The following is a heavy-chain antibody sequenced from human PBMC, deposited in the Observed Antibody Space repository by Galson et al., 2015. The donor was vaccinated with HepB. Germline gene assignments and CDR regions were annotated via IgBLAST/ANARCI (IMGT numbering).Heavy chain of an antibody. CDR1: GGSISSSSYY. V-gene: IGHV4-39*01. CDR2: IYYSGST. Sequence: ETLSLTCTVSGGSISSSSYYWGWIRQPPGKGLEWIGSIYYSGSTYYNPSLKSRVTISVDTSKNQFSLKLSSVTAADTAVYYCARQVDLRPYYYYGMDVWGQGTTVTVSS. CDR3: ARQVDLRPYYYYGMDV. J-gene: IGHJ6*02.